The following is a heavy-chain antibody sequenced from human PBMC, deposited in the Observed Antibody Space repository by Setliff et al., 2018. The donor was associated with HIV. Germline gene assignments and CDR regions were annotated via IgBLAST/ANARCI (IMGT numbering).Heavy chain of an antibody. Sequence: GSLRLSCAASGFIVSSFWMNWVRQAPGKGLEWLANINEDGSERNCVDSVKGRFTISKDNAKNSLYLQMNSLRAEDTAVYYCTKGHYTTSGWGQGTLVTVSS. CDR3: TKGHYTTSG. CDR2: INEDGSER. D-gene: IGHD4-4*01. CDR1: GFIVSSFW. V-gene: IGHV3-7*01. J-gene: IGHJ4*02.